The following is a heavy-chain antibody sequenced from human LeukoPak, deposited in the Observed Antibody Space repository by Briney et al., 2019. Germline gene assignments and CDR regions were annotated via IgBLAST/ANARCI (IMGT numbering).Heavy chain of an antibody. J-gene: IGHJ5*02. Sequence: ASVKVSCKASGYTFTSYGISWVRQAPGQGLEWMGWISAYNGNTNYAQKLQGRVTMTTDTSTSTAYMELRSLRSDDTAVYYCARGYCSGGSCYENWFDPWGQGTLVTVSS. CDR3: ARGYCSGGSCYENWFDP. CDR1: GYTFTSYG. D-gene: IGHD2-15*01. CDR2: ISAYNGNT. V-gene: IGHV1-18*01.